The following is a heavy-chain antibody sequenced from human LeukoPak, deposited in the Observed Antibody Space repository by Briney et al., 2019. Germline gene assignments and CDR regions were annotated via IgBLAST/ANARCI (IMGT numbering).Heavy chain of an antibody. D-gene: IGHD3-10*01. CDR3: AKIGDYYGSGSKIDY. CDR2: ISGSGGTT. CDR1: GFIFSNYA. J-gene: IGHJ4*02. V-gene: IGHV3-23*01. Sequence: PGGSLRLSCAASGFIFSNYAMSWVRRAPGEGLEWVSAISGSGGTTYYADSVKGRCNNSRDNSKNTLYLQMNSLRAEDTAVYYCAKIGDYYGSGSKIDYWGQGTLVTVSS.